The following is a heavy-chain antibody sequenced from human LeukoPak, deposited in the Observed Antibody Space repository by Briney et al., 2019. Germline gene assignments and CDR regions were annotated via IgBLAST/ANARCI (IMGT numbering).Heavy chain of an antibody. Sequence: GSLRLSCAAPGFTFSSYAKSWVRQAPGKGLGGVAVILYGGSNKYYADSVKGRFTISRDNSKNTLYLQMNSLRAEDTAVYYCAKEVGPDLYYYDSSGYSPFDYWGQGTLVTVSS. CDR3: AKEVGPDLYYYDSSGYSPFDY. CDR2: ILYGGSNK. V-gene: IGHV3-30*18. J-gene: IGHJ4*02. CDR1: GFTFSSYA. D-gene: IGHD3-22*01.